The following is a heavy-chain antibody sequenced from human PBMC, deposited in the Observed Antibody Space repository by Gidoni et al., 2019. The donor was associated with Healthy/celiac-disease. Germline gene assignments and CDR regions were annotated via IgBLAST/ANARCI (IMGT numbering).Heavy chain of an antibody. Sequence: QVQLHESGPGLVKPSETLSLSCTVSGGSVSSGSYYWTWIRQPPGKGLEWIGYIFYSGSTRYNPSLKSRVTISVDTSKTQFSLKLSSVTAADTAVYYCARGDYGGWFDPWGQGTLVTVSS. D-gene: IGHD4-17*01. J-gene: IGHJ5*02. CDR2: IFYSGST. CDR1: GGSVSSGSYY. CDR3: ARGDYGGWFDP. V-gene: IGHV4-61*01.